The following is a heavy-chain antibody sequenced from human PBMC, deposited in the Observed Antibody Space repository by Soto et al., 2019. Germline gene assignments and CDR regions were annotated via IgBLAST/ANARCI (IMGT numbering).Heavy chain of an antibody. CDR1: GYSIGSGYY. J-gene: IGHJ6*02. Sequence: LSLTCAVSGYSIGSGYYWAWIRQSPGKGLERIGSIYHAGSVYYNPSLNGRVALSMDTSKNHFSLKLTSVTAAGTAVYYCARTFDYYGMDVWGQGTTVTVSS. CDR3: ARTFDYYGMDV. V-gene: IGHV4-38-2*01. CDR2: IYHAGSV.